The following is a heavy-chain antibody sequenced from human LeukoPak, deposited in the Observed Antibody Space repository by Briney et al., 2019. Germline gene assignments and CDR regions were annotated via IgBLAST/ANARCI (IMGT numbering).Heavy chain of an antibody. J-gene: IGHJ4*02. Sequence: GGSLILSCAASGFTFSSYAMSWVRQAPGKGLEWVSAISGSGGSTYYADSVKGRFTISRDNSKNTLYLQMNSLRAEDTAVYYCAKVRGYCISTSCYTPYYFDYWGQGTLVTVSS. CDR3: AKVRGYCISTSCYTPYYFDY. D-gene: IGHD2-2*02. V-gene: IGHV3-23*01. CDR2: ISGSGGST. CDR1: GFTFSSYA.